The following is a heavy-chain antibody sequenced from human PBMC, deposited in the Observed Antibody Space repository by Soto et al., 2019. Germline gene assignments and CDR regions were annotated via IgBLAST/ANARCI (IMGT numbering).Heavy chain of an antibody. CDR1: GFSLSNARMG. D-gene: IGHD3-10*01. J-gene: IGHJ4*02. CDR2: IFSNDEK. V-gene: IGHV2-26*01. CDR3: ARITTFRFGELYGSIDY. Sequence: QVTLKESGPVLVKPTETLTLTCTVSGFSLSNARMGVSWIRQPPGKALEWLAHIFSNDEKSYSTSLKSRLTISKDTSKSQVVLTMTNMDPVDTATYYCARITTFRFGELYGSIDYWGQGTLVPVSS.